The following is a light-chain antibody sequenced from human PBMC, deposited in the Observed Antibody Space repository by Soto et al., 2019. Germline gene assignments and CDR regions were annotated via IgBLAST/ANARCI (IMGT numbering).Light chain of an antibody. J-gene: IGKJ1*01. Sequence: DIHMTQSPSTLSASVGDRVTITCRASQNINSWLAWYQQKPGKAPKLLIYEASSLEKGVPARFGGSGSGTEFTLTISSLQPDDFATYYCQQYNVYSWTFGHGTKVEIK. V-gene: IGKV1-5*03. CDR2: EAS. CDR1: QNINSW. CDR3: QQYNVYSWT.